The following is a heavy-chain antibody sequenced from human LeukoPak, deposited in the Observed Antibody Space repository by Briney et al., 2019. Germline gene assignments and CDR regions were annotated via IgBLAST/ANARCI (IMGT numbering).Heavy chain of an antibody. CDR2: INPNSGGT. CDR3: ARDFSLTYYYGSGSYYKVFAVTSQYGMDV. J-gene: IGHJ6*02. V-gene: IGHV1-2*02. Sequence: ASVKVSCKASGYTFTGYYMHWVRQAPGQGLEWMVWINPNSGGTNYAQKFQGRVTMTRDTSISTAYMELSRLRSDDTAVYYCARDFSLTYYYGSGSYYKVFAVTSQYGMDVWGQGTTVTVSS. CDR1: GYTFTGYY. D-gene: IGHD3-10*01.